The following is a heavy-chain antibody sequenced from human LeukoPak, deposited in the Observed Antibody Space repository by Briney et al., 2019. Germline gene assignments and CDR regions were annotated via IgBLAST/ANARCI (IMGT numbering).Heavy chain of an antibody. Sequence: ASVKVSCKASGGTFSSYAISWVRQAPGQGLEWMGWISAYNGNTNYAQKLQGRVTMTTDTSTSTAYMELRSLRSDDTAVYYCARGRIAAASSDYWGQGTLVTVSS. CDR3: ARGRIAAASSDY. D-gene: IGHD6-13*01. CDR1: GGTFSSYA. J-gene: IGHJ4*02. CDR2: ISAYNGNT. V-gene: IGHV1-18*01.